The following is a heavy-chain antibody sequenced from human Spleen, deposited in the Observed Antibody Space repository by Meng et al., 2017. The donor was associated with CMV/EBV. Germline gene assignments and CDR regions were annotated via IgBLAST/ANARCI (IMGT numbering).Heavy chain of an antibody. CDR3: ARGAYSDMIGYHYYDMDV. CDR1: FVNYA. V-gene: IGHV1-69*10. D-gene: IGHD3-22*01. CDR2: VIPPLGLR. Sequence: FVNYAVTWVRQAPGQGLEWVGGVIPPLGLRNYAQRFQSRVTISVDKSTDTAHMELSSLRSEDTAVYYCARGAYSDMIGYHYYDMDVWGQGTTVTVSS. J-gene: IGHJ6*02.